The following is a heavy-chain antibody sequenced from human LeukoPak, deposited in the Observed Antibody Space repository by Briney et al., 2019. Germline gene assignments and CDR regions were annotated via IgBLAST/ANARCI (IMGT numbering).Heavy chain of an antibody. D-gene: IGHD1-1*01. CDR1: GGSFSGYY. V-gene: IGHV4-34*01. Sequence: PETLSLTCAVYGGSFSGYYWSWIRQPPGKGLEWIGEINHSGSTNYNPSLKSRVTISVDTSKNQFSLKLSSVTAADTAVYYCARFAQYNWNDRPFDYWGQGTLVTVSS. CDR2: INHSGST. CDR3: ARFAQYNWNDRPFDY. J-gene: IGHJ4*02.